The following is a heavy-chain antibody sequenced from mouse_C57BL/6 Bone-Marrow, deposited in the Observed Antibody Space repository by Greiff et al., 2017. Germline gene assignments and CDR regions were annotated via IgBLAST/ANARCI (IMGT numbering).Heavy chain of an antibody. V-gene: IGHV5-4*03. Sequence: EVMLVESGGGLAKPGGSLKLSCAASGFTFSSYAMSWVRQTPEKRLEWVATISDGGSYTYYPDNVKGRFTISRDNAKNNLYLQMSHLKSEDTAMYYCARAGGLRRRTWFAYWGQGTLVTVSA. CDR3: ARAGGLRRRTWFAY. D-gene: IGHD2-4*01. J-gene: IGHJ3*01. CDR2: ISDGGSYT. CDR1: GFTFSSYA.